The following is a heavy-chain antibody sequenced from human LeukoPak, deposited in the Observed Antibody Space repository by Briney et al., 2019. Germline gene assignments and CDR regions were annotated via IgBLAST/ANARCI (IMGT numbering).Heavy chain of an antibody. D-gene: IGHD3-22*01. J-gene: IGHJ5*02. Sequence: KRGESLKISCKTSGYTFTDYWIGWVRQSPGQGLEWMRVIFPRGSDRSYSPSFEGQVPISAEKSNEAAYLQWNSLKAPDTAIYYCVRLFHNRGFRWFDPWGQGNLVTVSS. CDR3: VRLFHNRGFRWFDP. CDR1: GYTFTDYW. V-gene: IGHV5-51*01. CDR2: IFPRGSDR.